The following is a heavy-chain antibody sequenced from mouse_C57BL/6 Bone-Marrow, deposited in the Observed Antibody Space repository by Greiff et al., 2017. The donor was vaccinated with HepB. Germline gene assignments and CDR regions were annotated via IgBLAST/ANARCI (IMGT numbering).Heavy chain of an antibody. CDR3: AREGGGTVFDY. V-gene: IGHV1-20*01. D-gene: IGHD1-1*01. J-gene: IGHJ2*01. CDR2: INPYNGDT. Sequence: DVQLQESGPELVKPGDSVKISCKASGYSFTGYFMNWVMQSHGKSLEWIGRINPYNGDTFYNQKFKGKATLTVDKSSSTAHMELRSLTSEDSAVYYCAREGGGTVFDYWGQGTTLTVSS. CDR1: GYSFTGYF.